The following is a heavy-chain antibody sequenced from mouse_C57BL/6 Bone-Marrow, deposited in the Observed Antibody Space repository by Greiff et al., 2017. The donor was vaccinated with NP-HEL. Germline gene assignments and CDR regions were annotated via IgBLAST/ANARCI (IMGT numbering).Heavy chain of an antibody. J-gene: IGHJ4*01. CDR2: INPNNGGT. V-gene: IGHV1-22*01. Sequence: EVKLVESGPELVKPGASVKMSCKASGYTFTDYNMHWVKQSHGKSLEWIGYINPNNGGTSYNQKFKGKATLTVNKSSSTAYMELRSLTSEDSAGYYCARRGIRAYYGSSFYAMDYWGQGTSVTVSS. CDR3: ARRGIRAYYGSSFYAMDY. CDR1: GYTFTDYN. D-gene: IGHD1-1*01.